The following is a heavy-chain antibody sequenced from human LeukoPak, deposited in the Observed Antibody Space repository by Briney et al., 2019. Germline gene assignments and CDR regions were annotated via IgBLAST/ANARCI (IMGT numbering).Heavy chain of an antibody. D-gene: IGHD1-26*01. CDR1: GFTFSSYA. J-gene: IGHJ4*02. CDR2: ISYDGSNK. V-gene: IGHV3-30*04. CDR3: AGALWEQRSSDYFDY. Sequence: GGSLRLSCAASGFTFSSYAMHWVRQAPGKGLEWLAVISYDGSNKYYADSVKGRFTISRDNAKNSLYLEMNSLRAEDTAVYYCAGALWEQRSSDYFDYWGQGTLVTVSS.